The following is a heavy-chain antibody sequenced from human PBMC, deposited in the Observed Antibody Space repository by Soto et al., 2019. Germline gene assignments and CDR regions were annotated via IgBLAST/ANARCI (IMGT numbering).Heavy chain of an antibody. J-gene: IGHJ6*02. CDR2: IIPIFGTA. CDR3: ARGSVVVAAYYYYGIDV. V-gene: IGHV1-69*01. CDR1: GGTFSSYA. Sequence: QVQLVQSGAEVKKPGSSVKVSCKASGGTFSSYAISWVRQAPGQGLEWMGGIIPIFGTANYAQKFQGRVTMTADESTSTDYMELSSLRSEDTAVYYCARGSVVVAAYYYYGIDVWGQGTTVTVSS. D-gene: IGHD2-15*01.